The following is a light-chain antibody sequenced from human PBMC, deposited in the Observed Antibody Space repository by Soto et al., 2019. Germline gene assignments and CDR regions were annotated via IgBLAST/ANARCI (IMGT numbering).Light chain of an antibody. CDR3: GAWDDSLNGLV. V-gene: IGLV1-44*01. CDR2: SNN. Sequence: QSVLTQPPSASGTPGQRVTISCSGSSSNIGSNTVNWYQQLPGTAPQLLIYSNNQRPSGVPDRFSGSKSGTSASLAISGLQAEDEADYYCGAWDDSLNGLVFGGGTKLTVL. CDR1: SSNIGSNT. J-gene: IGLJ2*01.